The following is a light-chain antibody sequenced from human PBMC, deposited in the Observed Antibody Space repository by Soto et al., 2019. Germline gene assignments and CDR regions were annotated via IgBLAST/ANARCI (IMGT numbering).Light chain of an antibody. CDR3: QQSYSTPWT. J-gene: IGKJ1*01. CDR1: QSISSY. Sequence: DIQMNQSPSSLSASVGDRVTITCRASQSISSYLNWYQQKPGKAPKLLIYAASSLQSGVPSRFSGSGSGTDFTLTITSLQPEDFAAYYCQQSYSTPWTFGQATKVEIK. CDR2: AAS. V-gene: IGKV1-39*01.